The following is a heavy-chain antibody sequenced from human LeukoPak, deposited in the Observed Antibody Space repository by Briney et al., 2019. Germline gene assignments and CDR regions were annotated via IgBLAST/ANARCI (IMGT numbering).Heavy chain of an antibody. D-gene: IGHD1-26*01. J-gene: IGHJ1*01. CDR2: LYYHGNT. Sequence: KPSETLSLTCTVSGESINSNNYYWGWIRQPPGKGLEWIGSLYYHGNTYYNPSLNGRVTISVDTSKNQFSLKLSSVTAADTAVYYCARSSLTGYFQHWGQGTLVTVSS. CDR3: ARSSLTGYFQH. V-gene: IGHV4-39*07. CDR1: GESINSNNYY.